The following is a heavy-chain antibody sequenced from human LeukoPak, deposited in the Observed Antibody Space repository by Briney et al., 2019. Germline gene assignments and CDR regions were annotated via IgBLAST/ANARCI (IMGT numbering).Heavy chain of an antibody. Sequence: GGSLTLSCAASGFTFSSYAMHWVRQAPGKGLEWVAVISYDGSNKYYADSVKGRFTISRDNSKNTLYLQMNSLRAEDTAVYYCARDSGIGYSSSNGDYWGQGTLVTVSS. J-gene: IGHJ4*02. V-gene: IGHV3-30-3*01. D-gene: IGHD6-13*01. CDR1: GFTFSSYA. CDR3: ARDSGIGYSSSNGDY. CDR2: ISYDGSNK.